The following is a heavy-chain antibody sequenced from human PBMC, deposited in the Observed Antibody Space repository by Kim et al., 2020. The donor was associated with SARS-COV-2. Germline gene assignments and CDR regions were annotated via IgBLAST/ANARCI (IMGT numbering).Heavy chain of an antibody. CDR2: IIPIFGTA. V-gene: IGHV1-69*13. CDR1: GGTFSSYA. Sequence: SVKVSCKASGGTFSSYAISWVRQAPGQGLEWMGGIIPIFGTANYAQKFQGRVTITADESTSTAYMELSSLRSEDTAVYYCARDIKAYDFWSGNGYGMDVWGQGTTVTVSS. D-gene: IGHD3-3*01. CDR3: ARDIKAYDFWSGNGYGMDV. J-gene: IGHJ6*02.